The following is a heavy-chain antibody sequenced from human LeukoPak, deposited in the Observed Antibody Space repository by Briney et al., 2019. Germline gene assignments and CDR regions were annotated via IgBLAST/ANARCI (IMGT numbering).Heavy chain of an antibody. CDR1: GFTFSSYG. J-gene: IGHJ5*02. D-gene: IGHD6-13*01. CDR3: ARDAGSSPLNWFDP. CDR2: IWYDGSNK. Sequence: SGRSLRLSCAASGFTFSSYGMHWVRQAPGKGREWVAVIWYDGSNKYYADSVKGRFTISRDNSKNTLYLQMNSLRAEDTAVYYCARDAGSSPLNWFDPWGQGTLVTVSS. V-gene: IGHV3-33*01.